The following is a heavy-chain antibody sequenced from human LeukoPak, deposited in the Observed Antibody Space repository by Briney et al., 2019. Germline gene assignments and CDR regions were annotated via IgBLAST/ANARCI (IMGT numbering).Heavy chain of an antibody. J-gene: IGHJ4*02. CDR1: GFTFSSYW. CDR3: ARDTPVVVLSYFDF. V-gene: IGHV3-7*01. CDR2: IKQDGWEK. D-gene: IGHD2-2*01. Sequence: GGSLTLSCVASGFTFSSYWMSGVRQAPGKGVDGVANIKQDGWEKHFVDSVKGRFTLSRDNAKNPLYLQMNSLRAERTAVYYCARDTPVVVLSYFDFWGQGPLVTVSS.